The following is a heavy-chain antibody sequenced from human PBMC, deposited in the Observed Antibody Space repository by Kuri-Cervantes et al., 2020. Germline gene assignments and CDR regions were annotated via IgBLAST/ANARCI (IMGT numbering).Heavy chain of an antibody. CDR3: ARDSGSYCFDY. V-gene: IGHV4-38-2*02. CDR1: GYSISSDYY. J-gene: IGHJ4*02. Sequence: SETLSLTCAVSGYSISSDYYWGWIRQPPGKGLEWIGSIYHSGSTYYNPSLKSRVTISVDTSKNQFSLKLSSVTAADTAVYHCARDSGSYCFDYWGQGTLVTVSS. D-gene: IGHD1-26*01. CDR2: IYHSGST.